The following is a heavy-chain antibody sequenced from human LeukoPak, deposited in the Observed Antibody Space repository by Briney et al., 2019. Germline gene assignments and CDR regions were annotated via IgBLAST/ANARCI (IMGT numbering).Heavy chain of an antibody. D-gene: IGHD4-17*01. V-gene: IGHV4-59*08. J-gene: IGHJ4*02. CDR1: GGSISSYY. Sequence: SETLSLTCTVSGGSISSYYWSWIRQPPGKGLEWIGYIHYSGSTNYNPSLKSRVTMSVDTSKNQFSLKLSSVTAADTAVYYCARHQDYGDYALDYWGQGTLVTVSS. CDR3: ARHQDYGDYALDY. CDR2: IHYSGST.